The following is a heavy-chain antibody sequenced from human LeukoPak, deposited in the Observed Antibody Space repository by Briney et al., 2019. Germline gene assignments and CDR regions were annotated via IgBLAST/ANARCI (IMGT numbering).Heavy chain of an antibody. J-gene: IGHJ4*02. Sequence: SETLSLTCKVSGGSISTYYWSWFRQPPGKGLEWIGYIYNSGSATYNPSLKSRVTISVDTPKNQFSLKLTSVSTTDTAVYYCARHGSGWSFDYWGQGVLVTVSS. V-gene: IGHV4-59*01. D-gene: IGHD6-19*01. CDR3: ARHGSGWSFDY. CDR2: IYNSGSA. CDR1: GGSISTYY.